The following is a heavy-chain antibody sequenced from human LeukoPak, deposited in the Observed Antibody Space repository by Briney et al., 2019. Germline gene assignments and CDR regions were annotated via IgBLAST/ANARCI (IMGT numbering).Heavy chain of an antibody. Sequence: SETLSLTCTVSDVSIRSGDYYWSWIRQHPGKGLEWIGYISYSGITYSNPSLKSRVTISVGTSKRQFSLRLNSVTPADTAVYYCARDRGLRYGYSFLDSWGQGALVTVSS. CDR1: DVSIRSGDYY. D-gene: IGHD5-24*01. J-gene: IGHJ4*02. CDR2: ISYSGIT. CDR3: ARDRGLRYGYSFLDS. V-gene: IGHV4-31*03.